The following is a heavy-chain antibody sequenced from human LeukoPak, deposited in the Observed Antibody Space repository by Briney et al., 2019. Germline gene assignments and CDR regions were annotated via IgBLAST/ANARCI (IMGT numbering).Heavy chain of an antibody. CDR3: ARGGSRDILTGYYLYYFDY. D-gene: IGHD3-9*01. V-gene: IGHV1-18*01. Sequence: ASVKVSCKASDYTFTNHGISWVRQAPGQGLEWMGWISAYNGNTNYAQKLQGRVTMTTDTSTSTAYMELRNLRSDDTAVYYCARGGSRDILTGYYLYYFDYWGQGTLVTVSS. CDR2: ISAYNGNT. CDR1: DYTFTNHG. J-gene: IGHJ4*02.